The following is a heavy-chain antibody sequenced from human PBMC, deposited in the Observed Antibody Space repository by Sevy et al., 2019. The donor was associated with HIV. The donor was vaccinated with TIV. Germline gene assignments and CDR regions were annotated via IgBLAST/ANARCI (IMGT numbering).Heavy chain of an antibody. Sequence: SETLSLTCSASGGSITSSNYYWGWIRQPPGKGLEWIGSVYYTGLTYYNPSLKSRVTIPVDTSKNQFSLNLNSVTAADTAIYYCAREPGGYDYDYGMDVWGQGTTVTVSS. CDR2: VYYTGLT. CDR3: AREPGGYDYDYGMDV. V-gene: IGHV4-39*02. J-gene: IGHJ6*02. D-gene: IGHD5-12*01. CDR1: GGSITSSNYY.